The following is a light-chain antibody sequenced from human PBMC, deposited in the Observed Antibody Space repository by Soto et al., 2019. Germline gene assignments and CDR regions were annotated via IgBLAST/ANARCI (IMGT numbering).Light chain of an antibody. V-gene: IGLV2-14*01. CDR3: ISYTTSSTYV. CDR2: DVT. J-gene: IGLJ1*01. Sequence: QSVLTQPASVAGSPGQSIAISFTGTSSDVGAYNYVSWYQQHPAKAPQLMIYDVTNRPSGVSDRFSGSKSGNTASLTISGLQAEDEADYYCISYTTSSTYVFGSGTKLTVL. CDR1: SSDVGAYNY.